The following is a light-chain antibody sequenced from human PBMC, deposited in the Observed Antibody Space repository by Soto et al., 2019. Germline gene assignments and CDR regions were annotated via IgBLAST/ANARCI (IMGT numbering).Light chain of an antibody. CDR2: EVS. CDR3: AAWDDSLRGV. V-gene: IGLV2-8*01. CDR1: SSDVGGYNY. J-gene: IGLJ1*01. Sequence: QSALTQPPSASGSPGQSVTISCTGTSSDVGGYNYVSWYQQHPGKAPKLMIYEVSKRPSGVPDRFSGSKSGNTASLAISGLRSEDEADYYCAAWDDSLRGVFGTGTKLTVL.